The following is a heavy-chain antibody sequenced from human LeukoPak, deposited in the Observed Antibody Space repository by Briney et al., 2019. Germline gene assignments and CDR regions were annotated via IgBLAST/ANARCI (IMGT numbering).Heavy chain of an antibody. Sequence: GRSLRLSCAASGFTFDDYAMHWVRQAPGKGLEWVSGISWNSGSIGYADSVKGRFTISRDNAKSSLYLQMNSLRAEDTALYYCATDGGHSYGYFWFDPWGQGTLVTVSS. D-gene: IGHD5-18*01. V-gene: IGHV3-9*01. CDR3: ATDGGHSYGYFWFDP. J-gene: IGHJ5*02. CDR1: GFTFDDYA. CDR2: ISWNSGSI.